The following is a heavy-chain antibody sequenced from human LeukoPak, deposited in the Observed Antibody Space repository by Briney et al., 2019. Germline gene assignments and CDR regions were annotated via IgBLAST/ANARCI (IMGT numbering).Heavy chain of an antibody. D-gene: IGHD6-19*01. CDR2: IYYSGST. CDR1: GGSISSSSYY. J-gene: IGHJ4*02. V-gene: IGHV4-39*07. CDR3: ATWEYSSGWEFDY. Sequence: SETLSLTCTVSGGSISSSSYYWGWIRQPPEKGLEWIGSIYYSGSTYYNPSLKSRVTISVDTSKNQFSLKLSSVTAADTAEYYCATWEYSSGWEFDYWGQGTLVTVSS.